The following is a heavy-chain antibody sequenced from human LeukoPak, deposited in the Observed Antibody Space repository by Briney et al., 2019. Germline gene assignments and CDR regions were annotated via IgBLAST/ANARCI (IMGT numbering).Heavy chain of an antibody. V-gene: IGHV3-30-3*01. CDR3: AKDSWDLIGYYFDS. Sequence: GRSLRLSCAASGFTFSSYAMHWVRQAPGKGLEWVAVISYDGSNKYYADSVKGRFTISRDNSKNTLYLQMNSLRAEDTAVYYCAKDSWDLIGYYFDSWGQGTLVTVSS. CDR2: ISYDGSNK. J-gene: IGHJ4*02. D-gene: IGHD3-16*02. CDR1: GFTFSSYA.